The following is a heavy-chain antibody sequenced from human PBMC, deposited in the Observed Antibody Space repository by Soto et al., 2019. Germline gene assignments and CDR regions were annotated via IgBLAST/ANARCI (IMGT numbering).Heavy chain of an antibody. V-gene: IGHV3-23*01. CDR1: GFTFSGFA. CDR2: ITGSGGST. Sequence: EVQLLESGGGLAQPGGSLRLSCAASGFTFSGFAMSWVRQAPGKGLEWVSAITGSGGSTYHADSVKGRFTISRDNSKHTLFLEMNNLRADDTAVYYCAKGSSSSRPYYFDSWGQGPLATVSS. CDR3: AKGSSSSRPYYFDS. D-gene: IGHD6-6*01. J-gene: IGHJ4*02.